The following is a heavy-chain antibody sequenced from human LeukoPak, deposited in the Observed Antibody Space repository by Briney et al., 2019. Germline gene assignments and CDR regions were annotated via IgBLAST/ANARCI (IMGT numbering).Heavy chain of an antibody. Sequence: GGSLRLSCAASGFTFSSYSMNWVRQAPGKGLEWVSVIYSGGSTYYADSVKGRFTISRDNSKNTLYLQMNSLRAEDTAVYYCARVHSYYYDSSGDYWGQGTLVTVSS. CDR1: GFTFSSYS. J-gene: IGHJ4*02. D-gene: IGHD3-22*01. CDR3: ARVHSYYYDSSGDY. V-gene: IGHV3-66*01. CDR2: IYSGGST.